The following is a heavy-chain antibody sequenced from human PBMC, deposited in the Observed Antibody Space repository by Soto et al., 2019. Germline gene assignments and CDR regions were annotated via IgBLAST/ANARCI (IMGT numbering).Heavy chain of an antibody. D-gene: IGHD2-21*02. CDR2: INPSGGST. V-gene: IGHV1-46*01. J-gene: IGHJ6*02. Sequence: ASVKVSCKASGYTFTSYYMHWVRQAPGQGLEWMGIINPSGGSTSYAQKFQGRVTMTRDTSTSTVHMELSSLRSEDTAVYYCARDWGVVTAIRAYYYYGMDVWGQGTTVTVSS. CDR1: GYTFTSYY. CDR3: ARDWGVVTAIRAYYYYGMDV.